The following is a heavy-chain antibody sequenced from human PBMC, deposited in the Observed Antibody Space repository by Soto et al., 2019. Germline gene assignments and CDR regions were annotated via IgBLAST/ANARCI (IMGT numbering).Heavy chain of an antibody. Sequence: QVQLVESGGGVVQPGRSLRLSCAASGFIFSNYVMYWFRQAPGKGREWVAFMSYDGTTKSYADSVKGRFTISRDNSQNTLYLQMNSLRPEDTGVYYCAREVLWSRYFDYWGQGTLVTVSS. J-gene: IGHJ4*02. CDR3: AREVLWSRYFDY. CDR2: MSYDGTTK. CDR1: GFIFSNYV. V-gene: IGHV3-30-3*01. D-gene: IGHD3-10*01.